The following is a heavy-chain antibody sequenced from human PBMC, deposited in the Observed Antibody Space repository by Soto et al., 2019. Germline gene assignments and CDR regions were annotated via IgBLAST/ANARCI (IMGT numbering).Heavy chain of an antibody. CDR1: GGSINSSSYY. V-gene: IGHV4-39*01. Sequence: ASETLSLTCTVSGGSINSSSYYWDWIRQPPGKGLEWIGSIYYSGPTYYNPSLKSRVTISVDTSKNQFSVTLRSATAADTAVYYFTRQHPYYLGSVGRFEPWGQGTLVNVSS. J-gene: IGHJ5*02. D-gene: IGHD1-26*01. CDR2: IYYSGPT. CDR3: TRQHPYYLGSVGRFEP.